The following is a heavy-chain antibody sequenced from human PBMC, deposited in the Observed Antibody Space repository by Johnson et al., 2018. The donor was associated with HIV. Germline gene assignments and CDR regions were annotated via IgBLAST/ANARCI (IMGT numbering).Heavy chain of an antibody. Sequence: VQLVESGGGLVQPGGSLRLSCAASGFTFSSYGMHWVRQAPGKGLEWVANIKQDGSEKYYLDSVKGRFTIYRDNAKNSLYLQMDSLRAEDTAVYYCARDYYDLPWGYDAFDIWGQGTMVTVSS. CDR2: IKQDGSEK. V-gene: IGHV3-7*03. J-gene: IGHJ3*02. CDR1: GFTFSSYG. CDR3: ARDYYDLPWGYDAFDI. D-gene: IGHD3-22*01.